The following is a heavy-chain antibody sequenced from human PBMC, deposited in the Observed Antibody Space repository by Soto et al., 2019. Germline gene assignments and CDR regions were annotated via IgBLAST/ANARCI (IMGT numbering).Heavy chain of an antibody. D-gene: IGHD4-4*01. CDR1: GGTFSSYA. J-gene: IGHJ2*01. Sequence: ASVKVSCKASGGTFSSYAISWVRQAPGQGLEGMGGIIPIFGTANYAQKFQGRVTITADESTSTAYMELSSLRSEDTAVYYCARGYSNYVWYFDLWGRGTLVTVSS. CDR2: IIPIFGTA. CDR3: ARGYSNYVWYFDL. V-gene: IGHV1-69*13.